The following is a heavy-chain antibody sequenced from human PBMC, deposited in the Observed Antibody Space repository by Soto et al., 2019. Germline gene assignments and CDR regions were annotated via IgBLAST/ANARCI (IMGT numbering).Heavy chain of an antibody. CDR3: ARGSGVDSQYYYYGVDY. CDR1: GDSVSSNSAA. CDR2: TYYRSKWFK. Sequence: SQTLSLTCVISGDSVSSNSAAWNWIRQSPSRGLEWLGRTYYRSKWFKDYATSVRRRISINPDTSKNHFSLQMNSVTPEDTAVHCCARGSGVDSQYYYYGVDYWGQGTLVTVSS. J-gene: IGHJ4*02. D-gene: IGHD4-17*01. V-gene: IGHV6-1*01.